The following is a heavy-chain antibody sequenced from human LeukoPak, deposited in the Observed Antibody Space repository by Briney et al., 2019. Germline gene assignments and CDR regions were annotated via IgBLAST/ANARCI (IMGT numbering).Heavy chain of an antibody. Sequence: GGSLRLSCAAYGFTFSSYDMHWVRQARGKGLEWVSAIGTAGDTYYPGSVKGRFTIAREHAKNSLYLQMNSLRAGDTAVYYCARVSSHKGAFDIWGQGTMVTVSS. V-gene: IGHV3-13*01. CDR1: GFTFSSYD. J-gene: IGHJ3*02. CDR3: ARVSSHKGAFDI. CDR2: IGTAGDT.